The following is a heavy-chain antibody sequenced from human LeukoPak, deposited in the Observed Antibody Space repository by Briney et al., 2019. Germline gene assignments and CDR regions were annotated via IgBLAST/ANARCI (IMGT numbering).Heavy chain of an antibody. V-gene: IGHV1-2*02. J-gene: IGHJ4*02. CDR1: GYTFTGYY. D-gene: IGHD2-21*02. CDR2: NDPNSGGT. Sequence: GASVKVSCKASGYTFTGYYLHWVRQAPGQGLEWMGWNDPNSGGTNYAQKFQGSVTMTRDTSISTAYMELSRLRSDDTAVYYCARGHSDLDYWGQGTLVTVSS. CDR3: ARGHSDLDY.